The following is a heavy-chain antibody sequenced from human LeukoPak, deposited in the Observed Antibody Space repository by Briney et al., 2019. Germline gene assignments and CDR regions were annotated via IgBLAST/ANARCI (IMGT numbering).Heavy chain of an antibody. J-gene: IGHJ6*03. CDR1: GGSISSYY. D-gene: IGHD2-8*02. CDR3: AREVVVSVHYFYYYMDV. V-gene: IGHV4-4*07. CDR2: IYTSGST. Sequence: SETLFLTCTAAGGSISSYYWSWIRQPAGERLEWIGRIYTSGSTNYNPSLKSRVTMSVDTSKNQFSLKLSSVTAADTAVYYCAREVVVSVHYFYYYMDVWGKGTTGTVSS.